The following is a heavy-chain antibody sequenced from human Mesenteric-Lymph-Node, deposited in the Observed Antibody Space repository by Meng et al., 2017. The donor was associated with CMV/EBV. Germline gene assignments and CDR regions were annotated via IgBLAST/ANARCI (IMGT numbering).Heavy chain of an antibody. CDR3: ARRGRRIKYGSSGYYQTGFYYYYGMDV. D-gene: IGHD3-22*01. J-gene: IGHJ6*02. CDR1: GGSISSSDYY. Sequence: GSLRLSCTVSGGSISSSDYYWGWIRRPPGKGLEWIGTIYYRGKTYYIPSLRSRVTISVDTSKNQFSLKLSSVTAADTAVYYCARRGRRIKYGSSGYYQTGFYYYYGMDVWGQGTTVTVSS. V-gene: IGHV4-39*07. CDR2: IYYRGKT.